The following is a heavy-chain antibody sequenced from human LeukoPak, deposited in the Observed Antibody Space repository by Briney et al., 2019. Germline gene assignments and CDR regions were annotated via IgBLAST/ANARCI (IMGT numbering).Heavy chain of an antibody. CDR1: GFTFSSYA. Sequence: GGALRLSCAASGFTFSSYAMSWVRQAPGKGLEWVSSISGSGGSRYYADSVKGRLSIYRDNSKSTVYLQTNSLRAEDTALYYCAKQAKMPDQWGQGTMVTVSS. J-gene: IGHJ5*02. CDR2: ISGSGGSR. D-gene: IGHD2-2*01. V-gene: IGHV3-23*01. CDR3: AKQAKMPDQ.